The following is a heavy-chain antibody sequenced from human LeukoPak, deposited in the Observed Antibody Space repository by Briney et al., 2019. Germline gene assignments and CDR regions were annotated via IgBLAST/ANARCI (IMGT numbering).Heavy chain of an antibody. CDR1: GGSFSGYY. CDR2: INHSGST. J-gene: IGHJ4*02. CDR3: ARDARRDYYDSSGYYYDY. D-gene: IGHD3-22*01. V-gene: IGHV4-34*01. Sequence: PSETLSLTCAVYGGSFSGYYWSWIRQPPGKGLEWIGEINHSGSTNYNPSLKSRVTISVDTSKNQFSLKLSSVTAADTAVYYCARDARRDYYDSSGYYYDYWGQGTLVTVSS.